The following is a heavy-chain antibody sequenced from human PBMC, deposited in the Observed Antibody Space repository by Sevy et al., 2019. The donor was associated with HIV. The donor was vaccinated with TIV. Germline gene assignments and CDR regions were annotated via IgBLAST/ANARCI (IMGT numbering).Heavy chain of an antibody. CDR3: AREIYFYENSGFYYFDS. J-gene: IGHJ4*02. Sequence: SETLSLTCNVSVASVSSGKYYWTWIRQPPGKDLEWIGRRSYSGRTNYNPSLKSRVTITEDTAKYQFSLSLNSVTAADTATYYCAREIYFYENSGFYYFDSWGLGILVTVSS. D-gene: IGHD3-22*01. CDR2: RSYSGRT. V-gene: IGHV4-61*01. CDR1: VASVSSGKYY.